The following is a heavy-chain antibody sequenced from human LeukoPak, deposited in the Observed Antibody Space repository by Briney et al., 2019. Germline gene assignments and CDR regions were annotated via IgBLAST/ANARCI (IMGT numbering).Heavy chain of an antibody. Sequence: PGGSLRLSCAASGFTFSSYWMFWVRQAPGKGLVWVSRVNSDGTSTNYADSVKGRFIVSRDNAKNTLYLQMNSLRAEDTAVYYCARGDYYDSRGYFNDAFDIWGQGTMVTVSS. D-gene: IGHD3-22*01. CDR1: GFTFSSYW. V-gene: IGHV3-74*01. CDR3: ARGDYYDSRGYFNDAFDI. CDR2: VNSDGTST. J-gene: IGHJ3*02.